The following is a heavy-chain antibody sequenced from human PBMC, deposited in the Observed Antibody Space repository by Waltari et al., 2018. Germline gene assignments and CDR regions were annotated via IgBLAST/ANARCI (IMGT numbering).Heavy chain of an antibody. Sequence: EVQLVESGGGLVQPGGSLRLSCAASGFTFSSYEMNWVRQAPGKGLEWVSYISSSGSTIYYADSVKGRFTISRDNAKNSLYLQMNSLRAEDTAVYYCARGYYYDSSGGVDYWGQGTLVTVSS. CDR2: ISSSGSTI. CDR3: ARGYYYDSSGGVDY. V-gene: IGHV3-48*03. CDR1: GFTFSSYE. D-gene: IGHD3-22*01. J-gene: IGHJ4*02.